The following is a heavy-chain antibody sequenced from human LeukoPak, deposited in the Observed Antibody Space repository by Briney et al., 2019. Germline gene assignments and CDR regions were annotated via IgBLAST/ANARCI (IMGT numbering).Heavy chain of an antibody. V-gene: IGHV3-30*19. CDR3: ARDNYYGTTGYYYPAGY. Sequence: GGSLRLSCAASGFDFSSYGMHWVRQAPGKGLEWVAVISYDESNKYYADSVKGRFTISRDNSKNTLYLQMNSLRAEDTAVYYCARDNYYGTTGYYYPAGYWGQGTLVTVSS. D-gene: IGHD3-22*01. J-gene: IGHJ4*02. CDR1: GFDFSSYG. CDR2: ISYDESNK.